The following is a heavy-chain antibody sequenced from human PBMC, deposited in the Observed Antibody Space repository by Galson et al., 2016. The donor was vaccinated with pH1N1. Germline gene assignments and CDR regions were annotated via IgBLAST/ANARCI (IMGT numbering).Heavy chain of an antibody. CDR1: GFTFSGSA. J-gene: IGHJ4*02. CDR3: TRSITGVTAHFDY. D-gene: IGHD1-20*01. CDR2: IRSKANTYAT. V-gene: IGHV3-73*01. Sequence: SLRLSCAASGFTFSGSAMHWVRQASGKGLEWVGRIRSKANTYATAYAASVKGRFIIPRDDSQNTAYLQMNSLKAEDTAVYYCTRSITGVTAHFDYWGQGTLVTVSS.